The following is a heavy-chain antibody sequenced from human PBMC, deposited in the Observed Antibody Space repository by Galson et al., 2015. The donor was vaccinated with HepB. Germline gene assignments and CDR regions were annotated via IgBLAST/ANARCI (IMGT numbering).Heavy chain of an antibody. CDR3: ARAPRLRFLDWTRVGDAFDV. V-gene: IGHV4-34*01. Sequence: SETLSLTCAVYGGSFSGYYWSWIRQPPGKGLEWIAEINHSWVTHYNPSLKSRVTISVDTSKNQFSLNLISVTAADTAVYYCARAPRLRFLDWTRVGDAFDVWGQGTMITVSS. D-gene: IGHD3-9*01. J-gene: IGHJ3*01. CDR1: GGSFSGYY. CDR2: INHSWVT.